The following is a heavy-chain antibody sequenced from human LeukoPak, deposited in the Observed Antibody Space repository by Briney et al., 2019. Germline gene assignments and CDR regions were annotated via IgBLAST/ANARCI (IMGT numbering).Heavy chain of an antibody. CDR2: INSDGSST. J-gene: IGHJ5*02. Sequence: PGGSLSLSCAASGFTFSSYWWHWVRQAPGKGLLWVSRINSDGSSTSYADSVKGRFTISRDNAKNTLYLQMNSLRAEDTAVYYCARDRLDDNWFDPWGQGTLVTVSS. CDR1: GFTFSSYW. CDR3: ARDRLDDNWFDP. V-gene: IGHV3-74*01. D-gene: IGHD2-21*01.